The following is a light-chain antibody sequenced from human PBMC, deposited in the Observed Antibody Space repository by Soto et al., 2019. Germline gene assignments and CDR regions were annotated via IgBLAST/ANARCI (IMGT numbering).Light chain of an antibody. J-gene: IGKJ5*01. V-gene: IGKV3D-15*01. CDR3: QQHGQWPIT. CDR2: GIS. CDR1: RSVNSN. Sequence: EIVMTQSPATLSVSLGERATLSCRASRSVNSNYLAWYQQKPGQAPRLLIYGISKRATDIPDRFSGSGSGTEFTLTISSLQPEDFATYYCQQHGQWPITFGQGTRLEIK.